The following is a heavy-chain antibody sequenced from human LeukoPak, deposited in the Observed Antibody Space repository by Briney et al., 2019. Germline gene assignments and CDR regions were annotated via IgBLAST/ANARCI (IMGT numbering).Heavy chain of an antibody. CDR2: IYPGDSDT. CDR1: GYIFSSYW. Sequence: GESLKISCKGSGYIFSSYWIVWVRQMSGKGLEWMGIIYPGDSDTRYIPSFQGQLTISGDKAISTDYLQWSSLKASESVMYYCARQSATPRGMDVWGQGTAVSVSS. CDR3: ARQSATPRGMDV. V-gene: IGHV5-51*01. J-gene: IGHJ6*02. D-gene: IGHD5-12*01.